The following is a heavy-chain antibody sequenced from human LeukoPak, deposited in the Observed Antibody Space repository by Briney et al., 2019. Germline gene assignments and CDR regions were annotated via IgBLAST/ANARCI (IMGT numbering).Heavy chain of an antibody. CDR2: INDSGST. CDR1: GGSISSYY. D-gene: IGHD1-1*01. V-gene: IGHV4-59*08. CDR3: TRRGRNNWGEGNDY. J-gene: IGHJ4*02. Sequence: PSETLTLTCTVSGGSISSYYWSWIRQPPGKGLEWIGYINDSGSTNSNPSLKSRVTMSVDTSKNQFSLKLSSVTAADTAVYYCTRRGRNNWGEGNDYWGQGTLVTVSS.